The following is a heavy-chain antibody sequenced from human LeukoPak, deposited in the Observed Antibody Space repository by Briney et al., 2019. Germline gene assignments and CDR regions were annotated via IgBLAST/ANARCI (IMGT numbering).Heavy chain of an antibody. J-gene: IGHJ3*02. Sequence: SETLSLTCTVSGGSISSYYCSWIRQPPGKGLEWIGYIYYSGSTNYNPSLKSRVTISVDTSKNQFSLKLSSVTAADTAVYYCARDIFSSGYFWAFDIWGQGTMVTVSS. CDR1: GGSISSYY. D-gene: IGHD3-22*01. CDR2: IYYSGST. V-gene: IGHV4-59*01. CDR3: ARDIFSSGYFWAFDI.